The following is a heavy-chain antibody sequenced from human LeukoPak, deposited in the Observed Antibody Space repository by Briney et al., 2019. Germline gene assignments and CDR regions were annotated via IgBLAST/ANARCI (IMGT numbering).Heavy chain of an antibody. Sequence: GASVKVSSKASGYTFTDYYMHWVRQAPGQGLEWMGWINPNSGGTNYAQKFQGRVTMTRDTSISTAYMELSRLRSDDTAVYYCARDYDILTGYEFDYWGQGTLVTVSS. V-gene: IGHV1-2*02. J-gene: IGHJ4*02. CDR2: INPNSGGT. CDR3: ARDYDILTGYEFDY. CDR1: GYTFTDYY. D-gene: IGHD3-9*01.